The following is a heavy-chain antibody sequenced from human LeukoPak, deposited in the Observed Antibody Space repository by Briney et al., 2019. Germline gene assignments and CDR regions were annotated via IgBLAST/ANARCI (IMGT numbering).Heavy chain of an antibody. CDR1: GGSISSYY. Sequence: SETLSLTRTVSGGSISSYYWNWIRQPAGKGLEWIGRTYTSGSTNYNPSLKSRVTMSVDTSKNQFSLKLSSVTAADTAVYYCARVRNCSSTSCYRNHAFDIWGQGTMVTVSS. CDR2: TYTSGST. V-gene: IGHV4-4*07. CDR3: ARVRNCSSTSCYRNHAFDI. D-gene: IGHD2-2*02. J-gene: IGHJ3*02.